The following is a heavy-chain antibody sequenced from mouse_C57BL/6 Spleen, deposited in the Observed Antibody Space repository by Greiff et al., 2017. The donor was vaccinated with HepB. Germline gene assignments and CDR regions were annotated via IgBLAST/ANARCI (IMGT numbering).Heavy chain of an antibody. Sequence: QVQLKESGAELVMPGASVKLSCKASGYTFTTYPIEWMKQNHGKSLEWIGNFHPYNNDTKYNEKFKGKATLTVEKSSSTVYLELSRLTSEDSAVYYCARGGSGYSFAYWGQGTLVTVSA. CDR1: GYTFTTYP. CDR2: FHPYNNDT. J-gene: IGHJ3*01. D-gene: IGHD3-2*02. CDR3: ARGGSGYSFAY. V-gene: IGHV1-47*01.